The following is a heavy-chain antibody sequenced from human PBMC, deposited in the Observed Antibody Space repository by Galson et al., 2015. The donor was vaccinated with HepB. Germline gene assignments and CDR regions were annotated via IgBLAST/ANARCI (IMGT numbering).Heavy chain of an antibody. Sequence: SLRLSCAASGFTFSDFYMTWIRQAPGKGLEWVSYISNGFIYTYYADSVKGRFTISRDNAKNSLYLQMNSLRAEDTAVYYCARGLYCSGGGCYPRGHFDYWGQGTLVTVSS. CDR2: ISNGFIYT. CDR1: GFTFSDFY. V-gene: IGHV3-11*06. CDR3: ARGLYCSGGGCYPRGHFDY. J-gene: IGHJ4*02. D-gene: IGHD2-15*01.